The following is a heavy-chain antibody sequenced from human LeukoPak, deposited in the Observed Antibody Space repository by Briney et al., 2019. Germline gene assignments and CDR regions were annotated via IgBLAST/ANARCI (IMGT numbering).Heavy chain of an antibody. CDR1: GYSFTSYW. V-gene: IGHV5-51*01. Sequence: LGESLKISCKGSGYSFTSYWIGWVRQMPGKGLEWMGIIYPGASDTRYSPSFQGQVTISADKSISTAYLQWSSLKASDTAMYYCARHGGYTDSSGYHRPIDYWGQGTLVTVSS. CDR3: ARHGGYTDSSGYHRPIDY. CDR2: IYPGASDT. D-gene: IGHD3-22*01. J-gene: IGHJ4*02.